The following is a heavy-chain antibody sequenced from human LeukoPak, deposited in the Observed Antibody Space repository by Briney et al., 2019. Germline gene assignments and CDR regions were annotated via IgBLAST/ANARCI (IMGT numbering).Heavy chain of an antibody. J-gene: IGHJ4*02. Sequence: GGSLRLSCAASGFTFSTYWMTWVRQAPGKGLEWVASPNQDGSEKYYVDSVKGRFTISRDNAQKSLYLEMKSLSAKDTAVYCCARAVTSTEGYWGQGTLVTVSS. CDR1: GFTFSTYW. V-gene: IGHV3-7*03. CDR2: PNQDGSEK. CDR3: ARAVTSTEGY.